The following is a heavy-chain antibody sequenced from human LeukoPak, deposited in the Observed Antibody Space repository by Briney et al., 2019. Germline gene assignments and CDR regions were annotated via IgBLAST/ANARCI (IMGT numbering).Heavy chain of an antibody. V-gene: IGHV5-51*01. CDR3: ARGLLEWLLSEYYFDY. Sequence: GESLKISCKGSGYSFTSYWIGWVRQMPGKGLEWMGIIYPGDSDTRYSPSFQGQVTISADKSISTAYLQWSSLEASDTAMYYCARGLLEWLLSEYYFDYWGQGTLVTVSS. D-gene: IGHD3-3*01. J-gene: IGHJ4*02. CDR2: IYPGDSDT. CDR1: GYSFTSYW.